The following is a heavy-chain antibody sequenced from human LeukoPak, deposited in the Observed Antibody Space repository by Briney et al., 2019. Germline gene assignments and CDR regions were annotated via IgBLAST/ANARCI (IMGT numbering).Heavy chain of an antibody. CDR1: GFTFRSYN. V-gene: IGHV3-30*02. D-gene: IGHD3-10*01. J-gene: IGHJ4*02. CDR2: IRHDGSDK. CDR3: AKDPGAVRGVRDS. Sequence: GGSLRLSCAASGFTFRSYNIHWVRQAPGKGLEWVAFIRHDGSDKYYADSVKGRFTISRDNSKNTLYLQMNSLRAEDTAVYYCAKDPGAVRGVRDSWGQGILVTVSS.